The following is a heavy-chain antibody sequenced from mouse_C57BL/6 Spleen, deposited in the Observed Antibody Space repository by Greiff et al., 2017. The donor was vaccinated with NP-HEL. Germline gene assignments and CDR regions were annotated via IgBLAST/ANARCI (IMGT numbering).Heavy chain of an antibody. CDR3: ASEGITTVVARGFAY. CDR2: ISDGGSYT. J-gene: IGHJ3*01. Sequence: EVQRVESGGGLVKPGGSLKLSCAASGFTFSSYAMSWVRQTPEKRLEWVATISDGGSYTYYPDNVKGRFTISRDNAKNNLYLQMSQLKSEDTAMYYCASEGITTVVARGFAYWGQGTLVTVSA. D-gene: IGHD1-1*01. V-gene: IGHV5-4*01. CDR1: GFTFSSYA.